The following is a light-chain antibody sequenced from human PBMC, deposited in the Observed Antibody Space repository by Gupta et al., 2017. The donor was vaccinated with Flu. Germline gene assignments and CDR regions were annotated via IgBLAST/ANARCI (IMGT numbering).Light chain of an antibody. CDR2: RDS. Sequence: GKTSSITCGGNIIENRNVHWYQQKPGQAPMLVIYRDSSRPAGMSERFSGSNSGNTATLTICGAQAGDEADYYCQVCDSSTEVFGGGTKLTVL. V-gene: IGLV3-9*01. J-gene: IGLJ2*01. CDR3: QVCDSSTEV. CDR1: IIENRN.